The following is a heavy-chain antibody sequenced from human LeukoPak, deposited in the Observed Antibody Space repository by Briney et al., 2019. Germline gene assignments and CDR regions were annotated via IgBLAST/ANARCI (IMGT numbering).Heavy chain of an antibody. V-gene: IGHV3-74*01. D-gene: IGHD3-22*01. J-gene: IGHJ6*02. CDR3: ARDTYYYNSSAFYHYYYGTDV. Sequence: PEGSLRLSCAASGFTFSNCWMHWVRQVPGKGLEWVSRIESDGSRTRYADSVKGRFTISRDNAKNTLDLQMNSLRAEDTAVYYCARDTYYYNSSAFYHYYYGTDVWGQGTTVTVSS. CDR1: GFTFSNCW. CDR2: IESDGSRT.